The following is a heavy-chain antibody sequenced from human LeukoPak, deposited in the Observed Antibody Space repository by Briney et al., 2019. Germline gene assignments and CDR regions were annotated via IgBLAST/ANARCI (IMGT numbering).Heavy chain of an antibody. D-gene: IGHD1-26*01. CDR3: AATYSGNWEFDY. CDR2: INWNGDNT. CDR1: GFTFDDYA. J-gene: IGHJ4*02. V-gene: IGHV3-20*04. Sequence: GGSLRLSCAASGFTFDDYAMSWVRQAPEKGLEWVSGINWNGDNTGSADSVKGRFTISRDNAKNSLYLEMNSLRAEDTALYYCAATYSGNWEFDYWGQGTLVTVSS.